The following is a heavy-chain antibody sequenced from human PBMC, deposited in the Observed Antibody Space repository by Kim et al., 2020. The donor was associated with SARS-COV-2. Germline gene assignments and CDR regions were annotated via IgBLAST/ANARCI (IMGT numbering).Heavy chain of an antibody. J-gene: IGHJ5*02. D-gene: IGHD3-3*01. CDR1: GGSISSSSYY. Sequence: SETLSLTCTVSGGSISSSSYYWGWIRQPPGKGLEWIGSIYYSGSTYNNPSLKSRVTISVDTSKNQFSLKLSSVTAADTAVYYCARHRNCYDFWSGFGLFITNWFDPWGQGTLVTVSS. V-gene: IGHV4-39*01. CDR3: ARHRNCYDFWSGFGLFITNWFDP. CDR2: IYYSGST.